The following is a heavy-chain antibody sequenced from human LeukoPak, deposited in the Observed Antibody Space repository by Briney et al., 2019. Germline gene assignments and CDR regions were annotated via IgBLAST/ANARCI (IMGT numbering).Heavy chain of an antibody. J-gene: IGHJ4*02. CDR2: LSMRGTT. V-gene: IGHV4-59*01. Sequence: SETLSLTCTVSGASIRSSFWNWIRQPPGRGLEWIGYLSMRGTTNYNPSLKSRVTISADTSENQFSLKVSSVTAADTAVYYCTRNRDYYVNDYWGQGILVTVSS. CDR3: TRNRDYYVNDY. CDR1: GASIRSSF. D-gene: IGHD1-26*01.